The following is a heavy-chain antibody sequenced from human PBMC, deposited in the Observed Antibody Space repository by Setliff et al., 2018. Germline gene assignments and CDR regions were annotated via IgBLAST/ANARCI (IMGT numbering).Heavy chain of an antibody. Sequence: PGESLRLSCAASGFTFSSYAMHWVRQAPGKGLEYVSSISSSGGNIYYANSVKGRFIISRDNSKSTLFLQMGSLRAEDMSVYYCARGGTYSSGPLDYWGQGILVTAPQ. CDR2: ISSSGGNI. D-gene: IGHD3-22*01. J-gene: IGHJ4*02. V-gene: IGHV3-64*01. CDR3: ARGGTYSSGPLDY. CDR1: GFTFSSYA.